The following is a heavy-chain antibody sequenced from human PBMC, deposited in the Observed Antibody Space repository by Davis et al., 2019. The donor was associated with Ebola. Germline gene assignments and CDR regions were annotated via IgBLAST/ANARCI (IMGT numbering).Heavy chain of an antibody. J-gene: IGHJ5*02. V-gene: IGHV5-51*01. CDR2: IYPGDSDT. CDR1: GYSFTSYW. Sequence: GESLKISCKGSGYSFTSYWIGWVRQMPGKGLEWMGIIYPGDSDTRYSPSFQGQVTISADKSISTAYLQWSSLKASDTAMYYCARHGKWFGELLSRWGWFDPWGQGTLVIVSS. CDR3: ARHGKWFGELLSRWGWFDP. D-gene: IGHD3-10*01.